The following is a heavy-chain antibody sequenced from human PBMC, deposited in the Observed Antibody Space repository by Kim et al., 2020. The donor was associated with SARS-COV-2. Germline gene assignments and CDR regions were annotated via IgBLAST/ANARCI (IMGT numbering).Heavy chain of an antibody. CDR3: ASSRYNGCEGTRWFDP. CDR2: IYYSGTT. J-gene: IGHJ5*02. D-gene: IGHD5-12*01. V-gene: IGHV4-39*01. CDR1: GGSITSSYY. Sequence: SETLSLTCTVSGGSITSSYYWGWSRQPPGRVLGWVGSIYYSGTTYYNMFLNSRVTISVDTSKNLFSLKLSVVTAADTAIYYCASSRYNGCEGTRWFDPWGQGILVTVSS.